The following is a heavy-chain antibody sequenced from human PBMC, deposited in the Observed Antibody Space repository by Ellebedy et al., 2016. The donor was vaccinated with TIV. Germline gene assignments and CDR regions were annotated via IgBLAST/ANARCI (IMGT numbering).Heavy chain of an antibody. CDR2: ITSISNRI. V-gene: IGHV3-48*02. CDR3: TRDPHSLDY. CDR1: GLSFSTYS. Sequence: PGGSLRLSCAASGLSFSTYSMNWVRQAPGKGLEWVAYITSISNRIHYADSVKGRFTISRDNAKNSLYLQMNSLRDEDTAVYYCTRDPHSLDYWGRGTLVTVSS. J-gene: IGHJ4*02.